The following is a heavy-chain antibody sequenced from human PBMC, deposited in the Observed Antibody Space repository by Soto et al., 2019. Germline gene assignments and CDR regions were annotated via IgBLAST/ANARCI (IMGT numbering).Heavy chain of an antibody. CDR2: INHSGST. J-gene: IGHJ6*03. Sequence: QVQLQQWGAGLLKPSETLSLTCAVYGGSFSGYYWSWIRQPPGKGLEWIGEINHSGSTNYNPSLKSRVTISVDTSKNQFSLKLSSVTAADTAVYYCARGLANRFFKDVGRTSYYYMDVWGKGTTVTVSS. CDR1: GGSFSGYY. V-gene: IGHV4-34*01. CDR3: ARGLANRFFKDVGRTSYYYMDV. D-gene: IGHD3-3*01.